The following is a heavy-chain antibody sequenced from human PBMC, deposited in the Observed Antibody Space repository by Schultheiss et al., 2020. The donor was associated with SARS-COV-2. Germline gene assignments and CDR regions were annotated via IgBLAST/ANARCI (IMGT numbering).Heavy chain of an antibody. V-gene: IGHV3-74*01. D-gene: IGHD5-24*01. CDR3: AREWPHGVVNYYYGMDV. CDR2: INSDGSST. CDR1: GFTFSSYW. J-gene: IGHJ6*02. Sequence: GGSLRLSFAASGFTFSSYWMHWVRQAPGKGLVWVSRINSDGSSTSYADSVKGRFTISRDNAKNTLYLQMNSLRAEDTAVYYCAREWPHGVVNYYYGMDVWGQGTTVTVSS.